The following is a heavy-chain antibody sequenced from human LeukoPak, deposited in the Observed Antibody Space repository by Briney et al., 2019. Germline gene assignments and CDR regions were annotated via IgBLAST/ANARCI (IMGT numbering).Heavy chain of an antibody. CDR3: ATREHHLLRTPGDY. J-gene: IGHJ4*02. CDR1: GASITISDYY. V-gene: IGHV4-39*01. D-gene: IGHD1-26*01. CDR2: ISHTGTT. Sequence: SETLSLTCTVSGASITISDYYWGWIRLPPGKGLELIGTISHTGTTYYNPSLQSRVIISVDKSKNQFSLKLSSVTAADTAVYYCATREHHLLRTPGDYWGQGTLVTVSS.